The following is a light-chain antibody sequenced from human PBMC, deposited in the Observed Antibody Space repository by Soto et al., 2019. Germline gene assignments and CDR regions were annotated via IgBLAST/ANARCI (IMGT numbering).Light chain of an antibody. CDR1: SSNIGSNY. Sequence: QSVLTQPPSASGTPGQRVTISCSGSSSNIGSNYVYWYQHLPGTAPKALIYRDNQRPSGVPDRISGSKSGTSAFLAISGLRSEDEADYYCAAWDDSLRGWVFGGGTKLTVL. CDR3: AAWDDSLRGWV. V-gene: IGLV1-47*01. J-gene: IGLJ3*02. CDR2: RDN.